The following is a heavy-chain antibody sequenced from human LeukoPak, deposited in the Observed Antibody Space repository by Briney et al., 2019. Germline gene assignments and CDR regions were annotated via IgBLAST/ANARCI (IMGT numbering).Heavy chain of an antibody. Sequence: PSQTLSLTCTVSGGSISSGGYYWSWIRQHPGKGLEWIGYIYYSGSTYYNPSLKSRVTISVDTSKNQFSLELSSVTAADTAVYYCARALYGSGSYYNEPHFDYWGQGTLVTVSS. V-gene: IGHV4-31*03. J-gene: IGHJ4*02. D-gene: IGHD3-10*01. CDR3: ARALYGSGSYYNEPHFDY. CDR2: IYYSGST. CDR1: GGSISSGGYY.